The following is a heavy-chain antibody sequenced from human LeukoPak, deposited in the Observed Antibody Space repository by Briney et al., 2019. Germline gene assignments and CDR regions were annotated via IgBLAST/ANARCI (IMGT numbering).Heavy chain of an antibody. CDR1: GYNFATYG. V-gene: IGHV1-18*01. J-gene: IGHJ4*02. CDR3: AKVAGDRMDY. CDR2: ISANNGKT. Sequence: EASVKVSCKASGYNFATYGFCWVRQAPGHGLDWMGWISANNGKTAYAQKFQGRVTLTTDTSPTTAYLELRTLRPDDTAVYYCAKVAGDRMDYWGQGTLVTVSS. D-gene: IGHD6-13*01.